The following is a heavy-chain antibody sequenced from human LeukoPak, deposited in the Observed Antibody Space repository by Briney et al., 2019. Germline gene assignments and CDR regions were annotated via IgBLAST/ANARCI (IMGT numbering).Heavy chain of an antibody. Sequence: PSETLSLTCTVSGGSISNGNSYWNWIRQPAGKGLEWIGRIHTSGTTNYNPSLKSRVTISVDTSKNQFSLNLNSVTAADTAVYYCARRWNYGRNYYIDVWGKGATVSVSS. CDR1: GGSISNGNSY. D-gene: IGHD1-7*01. V-gene: IGHV4-61*02. CDR2: IHTSGTT. J-gene: IGHJ6*03. CDR3: ARRWNYGRNYYIDV.